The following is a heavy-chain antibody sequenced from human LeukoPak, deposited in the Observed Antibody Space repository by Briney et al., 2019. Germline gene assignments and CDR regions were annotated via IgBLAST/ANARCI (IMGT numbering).Heavy chain of an antibody. J-gene: IGHJ5*02. Sequence: ASVKVSCKASGGTFISYAISWVRQAPGQGVEWRGGIIPIFGTANYAQKFQGRVTITADESTSTAYMELSSLRSEDTAVYYCARDRHYYGSGSSPGVDPWGQGPLVTVSS. CDR2: IIPIFGTA. V-gene: IGHV1-69*01. D-gene: IGHD3-10*01. CDR3: ARDRHYYGSGSSPGVDP. CDR1: GGTFISYA.